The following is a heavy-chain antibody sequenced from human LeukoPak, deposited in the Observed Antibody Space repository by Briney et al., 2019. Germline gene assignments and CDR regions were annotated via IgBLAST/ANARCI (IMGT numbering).Heavy chain of an antibody. J-gene: IGHJ4*02. CDR2: MNPNSGVT. CDR3: ARTSAMDY. CDR1: GYTFISYY. Sequence: GASVKVSCKASGYTFISYYIHWVRQAPGQGLEWMGWMNPNSGVTNYAQKLQGRVTMTRDTSITTAYMELSRLTSDDTAVYYCARTSAMDYWGQGTLVTVSS. D-gene: IGHD2-2*01. V-gene: IGHV1-2*02.